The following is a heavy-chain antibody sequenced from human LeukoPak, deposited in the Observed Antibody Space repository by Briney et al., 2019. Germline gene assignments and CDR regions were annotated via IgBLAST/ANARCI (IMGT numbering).Heavy chain of an antibody. V-gene: IGHV1-2*02. CDR1: GYTFTGFY. CDR3: ARTGVYYDSKNRFDY. J-gene: IGHJ4*02. CDR2: INPNSGDT. Sequence: ASVKVSCKASGYTFTGFYTHWARQAPGQGLEWMGWINPNSGDTNYAQNLQGRVTMTRDTSISTAYMELSRLRSDDTAVYYCARTGVYYDSKNRFDYWGQGTLVTVSS. D-gene: IGHD3-22*01.